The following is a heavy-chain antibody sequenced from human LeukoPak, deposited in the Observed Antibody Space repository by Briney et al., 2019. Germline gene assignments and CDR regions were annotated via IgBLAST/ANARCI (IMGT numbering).Heavy chain of an antibody. V-gene: IGHV4-39*07. J-gene: IGHJ5*02. D-gene: IGHD5-24*01. CDR3: AREGRDGYISNWFDP. Sequence: SETLSLTCTVSGDSFSSVTDYWAWIRQPPGKGLEWIASGDYSGGTYYNPSLESRVAISADMSKNQFSLKLSSVTAADTAVYYCAREGRDGYISNWFDPWGQGTLVTVSS. CDR1: GDSFSSVTDY. CDR2: GDYSGGT.